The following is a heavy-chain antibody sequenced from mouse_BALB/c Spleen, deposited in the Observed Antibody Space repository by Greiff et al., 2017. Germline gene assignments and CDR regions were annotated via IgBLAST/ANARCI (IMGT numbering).Heavy chain of an antibody. Sequence: EVKLEESGGGLVQPGGSMKLSCVASGFTFSNYWMNWVRQSPEKGLEWVAEIRLKSNNYATHYAESVKGRFTISRDDSKSSVYLQMNNLRAEDTGIYYCTITTVVAFYYYAMDYWGQGTSVTVSS. CDR1: GFTFSNYW. V-gene: IGHV6-6*02. J-gene: IGHJ4*01. D-gene: IGHD1-1*01. CDR3: TITTVVAFYYYAMDY. CDR2: IRLKSNNYAT.